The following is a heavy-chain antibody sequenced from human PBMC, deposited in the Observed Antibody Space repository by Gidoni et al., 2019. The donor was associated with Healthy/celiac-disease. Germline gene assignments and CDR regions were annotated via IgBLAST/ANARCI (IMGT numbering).Heavy chain of an antibody. J-gene: IGHJ3*02. CDR3: ARDLLLGGDAFDI. CDR1: GFTFSSYE. Sequence: EVQLVESGGGVVQPGGSLRLSCAASGFTFSSYEMNWVRQAPGKGLEVVSYISSSGSTIYYADSVKGRFTISRDNAKNSLYLQMNSLRAEDTAVYYCARDLLLGGDAFDIWGQGTMVTVSS. V-gene: IGHV3-48*03. D-gene: IGHD2-15*01. CDR2: ISSSGSTI.